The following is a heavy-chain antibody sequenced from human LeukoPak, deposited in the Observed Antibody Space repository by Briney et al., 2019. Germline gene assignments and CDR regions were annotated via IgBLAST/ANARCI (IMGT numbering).Heavy chain of an antibody. D-gene: IGHD3-16*02. V-gene: IGHV3-13*01. CDR1: GFTFSSYD. Sequence: PGGSLRLSCAASGFTFSSYDMHWVRQATGKGLEWVSAIGTAGDTYYPGSVKGRFTISRENAKNSLYLQMNSLRAGDTAVYYCAAANLRLGELSLYYWGQGTLVTVSP. CDR3: AAANLRLGELSLYY. CDR2: IGTAGDT. J-gene: IGHJ4*02.